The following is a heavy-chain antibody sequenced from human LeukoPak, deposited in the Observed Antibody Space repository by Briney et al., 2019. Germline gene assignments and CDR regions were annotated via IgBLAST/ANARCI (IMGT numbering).Heavy chain of an antibody. Sequence: SETLSLTCTVSGGSISYYYWSWIRQPAGKGLEWIGRIYTSGSTNYNPSLKSLVTMSVDTSKNQFSLKLSSVTAADTAVYYCARHLRWTTLDYWGQGTLVTVSS. D-gene: IGHD3/OR15-3a*01. V-gene: IGHV4-4*07. CDR2: IYTSGST. J-gene: IGHJ4*02. CDR3: ARHLRWTTLDY. CDR1: GGSISYYY.